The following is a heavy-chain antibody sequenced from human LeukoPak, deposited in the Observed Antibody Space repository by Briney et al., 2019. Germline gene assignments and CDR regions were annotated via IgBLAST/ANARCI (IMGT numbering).Heavy chain of an antibody. CDR1: RYTFTSYG. CDR3: ATDRDRAMAAFDY. J-gene: IGHJ4*02. CDR2: ISAYNGNT. V-gene: IGHV1-18*04. Sequence: ASVKVSCKPSRYTFTSYGISWVRQDPGQGREWVGWISAYNGNTNYAQKLQGRVSLTTDTSPSTAYMELRSLRSDDTAVYYCATDRDRAMAAFDYWGQGTLVTVSS. D-gene: IGHD5-18*01.